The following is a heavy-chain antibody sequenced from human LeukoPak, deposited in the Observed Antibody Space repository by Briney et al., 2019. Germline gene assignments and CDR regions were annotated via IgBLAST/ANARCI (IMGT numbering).Heavy chain of an antibody. Sequence: GGSLTLSCAASGFTFSSYGMSWVRQAPGKGLEWVSAIGGSTSGTYYADSVKGRFTISRDNSKNTLSLQMNSLGAEDTAVYYCVKDAFYASGTYYNSWGQGTLVTVSS. CDR1: GFTFSSYG. CDR3: VKDAFYASGTYYNS. CDR2: IGGSTSGT. V-gene: IGHV3-23*01. D-gene: IGHD3-10*01. J-gene: IGHJ5*02.